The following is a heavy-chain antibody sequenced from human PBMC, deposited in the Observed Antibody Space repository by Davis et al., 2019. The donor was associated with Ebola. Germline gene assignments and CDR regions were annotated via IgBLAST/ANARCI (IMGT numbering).Heavy chain of an antibody. Sequence: GESLKISCEASGFTFSDYGMHWLRQAPGKGLEWVAGIWSNVITTFYTESVEGRFTISRDNSKNTLFLQMNSLRVEDTAVYYCARDPSGNYDYWGQGTLVSVSS. D-gene: IGHD1-26*01. CDR2: IWSNVITT. CDR3: ARDPSGNYDY. V-gene: IGHV3-33*01. J-gene: IGHJ4*02. CDR1: GFTFSDYG.